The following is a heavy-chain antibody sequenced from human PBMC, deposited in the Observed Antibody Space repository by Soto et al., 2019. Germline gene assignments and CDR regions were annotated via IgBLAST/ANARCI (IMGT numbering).Heavy chain of an antibody. Sequence: QVQLVESGGGVVQPGRSLRLSCAASGFTFSSYGMHWVRQAPGKGLEWVAVISYDGSNKYYADSVKGRFTISRDNSKNTRYLQMNSLRAEDTAVYYCAKDGQVCSSTSCYGEYYYYYMDVWGKGTTVTVSS. D-gene: IGHD2-2*01. CDR1: GFTFSSYG. CDR3: AKDGQVCSSTSCYGEYYYYYMDV. J-gene: IGHJ6*03. CDR2: ISYDGSNK. V-gene: IGHV3-30*18.